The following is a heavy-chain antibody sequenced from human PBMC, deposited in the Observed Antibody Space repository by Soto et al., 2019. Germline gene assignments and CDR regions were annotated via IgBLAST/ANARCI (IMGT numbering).Heavy chain of an antibody. CDR1: GYSFTSYW. Sequence: GESLKISCKGSGYSFTSYWIGWVRQMPGKGLEWMGIIYPGDSDARYSPSFQGQVTISADKSISTAYLQWSSLKASDTAMYYCARHIRYTSGCYLYGKIDYWGQGTLVTVSS. D-gene: IGHD6-19*01. CDR3: ARHIRYTSGCYLYGKIDY. J-gene: IGHJ4*02. CDR2: IYPGDSDA. V-gene: IGHV5-51*01.